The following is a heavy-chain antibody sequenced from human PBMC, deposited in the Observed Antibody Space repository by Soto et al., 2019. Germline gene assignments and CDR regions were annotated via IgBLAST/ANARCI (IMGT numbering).Heavy chain of an antibody. J-gene: IGHJ5*02. CDR2: IYYSGST. V-gene: IGHV4-39*07. CDR1: GGSISSSSYY. CDR3: ARASNSHIWFDP. D-gene: IGHD6-13*01. Sequence: SETLSLTCTVSGGSISSSSYYWGWIRQPPGKGLEWIGSIYYSGSTYYNPSLKSRLSISVDTSKNQFSLKLSSVTAADTAVYYCARASNSHIWFDPLVQGTLVT.